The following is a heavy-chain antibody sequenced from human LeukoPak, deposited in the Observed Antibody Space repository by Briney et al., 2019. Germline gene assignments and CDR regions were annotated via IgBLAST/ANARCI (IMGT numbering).Heavy chain of an antibody. CDR3: ASEIQLWNTPSGY. V-gene: IGHV4-34*01. Sequence: SETLSLTCAVYGGSFSGYYWSWIRQPPGKGLEWIGEINHSGSTNYNPSLKSRVTISVDKSKNQFSLKLTSVTAADTAVYYCASEIQLWNTPSGYWGQGTLVTVSS. J-gene: IGHJ4*02. CDR1: GGSFSGYY. CDR2: INHSGST. D-gene: IGHD5-18*01.